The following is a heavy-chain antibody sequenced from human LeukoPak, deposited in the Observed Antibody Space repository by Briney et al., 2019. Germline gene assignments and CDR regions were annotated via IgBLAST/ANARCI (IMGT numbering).Heavy chain of an antibody. V-gene: IGHV3-66*01. CDR3: TREKRDTTSRPGPYYYGMDV. CDR1: GFPVSGNF. CDR2: IFSGGNI. Sequence: PGGSLRLSCAASGFPVSGNFMSWVRRAPGKGLEWVSGIFSGGNIYYANSVKGRFSLSRDNNQNTLYLQMNSLRVEDTAVYYCTREKRDTTSRPGPYYYGMDVWGQGTTVTVSS. D-gene: IGHD2-2*01. J-gene: IGHJ6*02.